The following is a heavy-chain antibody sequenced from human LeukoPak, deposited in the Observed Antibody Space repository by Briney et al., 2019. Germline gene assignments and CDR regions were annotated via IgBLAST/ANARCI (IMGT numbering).Heavy chain of an antibody. CDR3: ARTTEGYCRGRSCYSYYYYMDV. V-gene: IGHV4-59*01. J-gene: IGHJ6*03. D-gene: IGHD2-15*01. CDR1: GFTFSSYA. Sequence: GSLRLSCAASGFTFSSYAMSWVRQPPGKGLEWIGYIHYSGSTNYNPSPKSRVTISVDTSKNQFSLKLSSVTAADTAVYYCARTTEGYCRGRSCYSYYYYMDVWGKGTTVTVSS. CDR2: IHYSGST.